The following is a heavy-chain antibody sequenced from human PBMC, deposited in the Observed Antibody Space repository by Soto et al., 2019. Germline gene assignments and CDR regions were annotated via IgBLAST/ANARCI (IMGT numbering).Heavy chain of an antibody. CDR2: IYPGDSDT. Sequence: PGASLKISCKGSGYSFTNYWIGWVRQMPGKGLEWMGIIYPGDSDTRYSPSFQGQVTISVDKSITTAYLQWSNLKASDTAMYYCARQTFPQILTGTSSFDIWGQGTMVTVSS. J-gene: IGHJ3*02. CDR3: ARQTFPQILTGTSSFDI. V-gene: IGHV5-51*01. D-gene: IGHD1-20*01. CDR1: GYSFTNYW.